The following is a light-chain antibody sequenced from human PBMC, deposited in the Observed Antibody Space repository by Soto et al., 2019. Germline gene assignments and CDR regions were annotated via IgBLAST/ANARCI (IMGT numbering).Light chain of an antibody. V-gene: IGKV3-15*01. CDR3: QQYNNWPYT. Sequence: EIVMTQSPATLSVSPGERATLSCRASQSVSRNLAWYQPKPGQAPGLLIYAASTRATGIPARFSGSGSGTEFTLTISSLQSEDFAAYYCQQYNNWPYTFGQGTKLEIK. J-gene: IGKJ2*01. CDR1: QSVSRN. CDR2: AAS.